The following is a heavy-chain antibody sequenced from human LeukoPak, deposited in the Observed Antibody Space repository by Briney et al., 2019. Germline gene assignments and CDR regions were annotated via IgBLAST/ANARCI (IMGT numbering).Heavy chain of an antibody. D-gene: IGHD5-12*01. CDR2: INPSGGST. CDR1: GYTFTSYY. Sequence: APVKVSCKASGYTFTSYYMHWVRQAPGQGLEWMGIINPSGGSTSYAQKFQGRVTMTRDTSTSTVYMELSSLRSEDTAVYYCARSHGYDFRKKYFDYWGQGTLVTVSS. CDR3: ARSHGYDFRKKYFDY. V-gene: IGHV1-46*01. J-gene: IGHJ4*02.